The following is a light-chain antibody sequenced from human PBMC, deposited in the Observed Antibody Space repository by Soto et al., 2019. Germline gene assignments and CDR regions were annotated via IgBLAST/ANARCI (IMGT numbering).Light chain of an antibody. J-gene: IGLJ1*01. V-gene: IGLV2-14*03. CDR3: SSYISTSILEV. CDR2: DVS. CDR1: SGDLAGHTF. Sequence: QSALTQPASVSGSPGQSVTISCTGTSGDLAGHTFVSWYQHHPGKAPKLILSDVSNRPSGVSNRFSGSKSGNTASLTISGLQAEDEADYYCSSYISTSILEVFGTGTKLTVL.